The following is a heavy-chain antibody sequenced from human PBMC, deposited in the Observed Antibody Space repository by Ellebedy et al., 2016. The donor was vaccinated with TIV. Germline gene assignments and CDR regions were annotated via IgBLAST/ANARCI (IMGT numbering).Heavy chain of an antibody. CDR3: ASQYCSGGYCYRFFDH. Sequence: GESLKISCAASGFTFSSFGINWVRQASGKGLEWVSAISGSGDITNYADSVKGRFTISRDNSKNKLYLQMNSLRVEYTAVYYCASQYCSGGYCYRFFDHWGQGTLLTVSS. J-gene: IGHJ4*02. V-gene: IGHV3-23*01. CDR2: ISGSGDIT. D-gene: IGHD2-15*01. CDR1: GFTFSSFG.